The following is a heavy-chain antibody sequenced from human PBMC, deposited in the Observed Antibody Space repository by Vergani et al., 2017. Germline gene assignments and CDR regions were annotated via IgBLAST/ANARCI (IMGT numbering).Heavy chain of an antibody. D-gene: IGHD3-3*01. Sequence: EVQLLESGGGLVQPGGSLRLSCAASGFTFSSYAMSWVRQAPGKGLEWVSAISGSGGSTYYADSVKGRFTISRDNSKNTLYLQMNSLRSEDTAVYYCATEDGYYDFWSGPGGLGMDVWGQGTTVTVSS. CDR3: ATEDGYYDFWSGPGGLGMDV. V-gene: IGHV3-23*01. CDR1: GFTFSSYA. J-gene: IGHJ6*02. CDR2: ISGSGGST.